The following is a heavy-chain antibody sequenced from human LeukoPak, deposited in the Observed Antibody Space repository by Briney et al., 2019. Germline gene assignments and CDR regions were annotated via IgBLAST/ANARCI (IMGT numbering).Heavy chain of an antibody. Sequence: PSETLSLTCTVSGGSMSSSIYHWGWIRQPPGKGLEWIASISYSGSSHYNPSLGSRVTISVETSKNQFSLMLNSVTAADTAVYYCARVSSGPYYYYYMDVWGKGTTVTVSS. V-gene: IGHV4-39*01. CDR2: ISYSGSS. D-gene: IGHD3-22*01. CDR3: ARVSSGPYYYYYMDV. J-gene: IGHJ6*03. CDR1: GGSMSSSIYH.